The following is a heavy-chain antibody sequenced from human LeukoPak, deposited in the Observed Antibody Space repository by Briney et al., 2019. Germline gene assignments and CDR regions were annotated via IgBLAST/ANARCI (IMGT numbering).Heavy chain of an antibody. CDR1: GGSISSYY. V-gene: IGHV4-59*12. CDR3: ARDPGSPAPSPFDL. J-gene: IGHJ2*01. Sequence: PSETLSLTCTVSGGSISSYYWSCIRQPPGKGLEWIGYIYYSGSTNYNPSLKSRVTISVDTSKNQFSLKLSSVTAADTAVYYCARDPGSPAPSPFDLWGRGTLATVSS. CDR2: IYYSGST.